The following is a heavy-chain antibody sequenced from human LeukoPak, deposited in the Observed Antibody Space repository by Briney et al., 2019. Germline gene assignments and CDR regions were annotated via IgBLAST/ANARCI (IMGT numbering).Heavy chain of an antibody. CDR3: AKDRSTDWALDY. J-gene: IGHJ4*02. Sequence: GSLRLSCAPSGFTFTSSGMHWVRQAPGKGLEWVAVISSDGSDKYYADSVRGRFTISRDNSKNTLYLQTNSLRVEDTAAYYCAKDRSTDWALDYWGQGTLVTVSS. CDR1: GFTFTSSG. CDR2: ISSDGSDK. V-gene: IGHV3-30*18. D-gene: IGHD3-9*01.